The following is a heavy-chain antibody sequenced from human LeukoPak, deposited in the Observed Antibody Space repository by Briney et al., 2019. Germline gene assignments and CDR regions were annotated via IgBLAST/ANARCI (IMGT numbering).Heavy chain of an antibody. V-gene: IGHV3-7*01. D-gene: IGHD2-21*01. CDR1: GFSFGSYW. CDR3: ARFDLGGYSYSLDY. CDR2: IKEDGSEK. J-gene: IGHJ4*02. Sequence: GGSLRLSCAASGFSFGSYWMNWVRQAPGKGLEWVANIKEDGSEKYYVDSVKGRFTISRDSAKNALYLQMNSLRAEDTAVYYCARFDLGGYSYSLDYWGQGSLVTVSS.